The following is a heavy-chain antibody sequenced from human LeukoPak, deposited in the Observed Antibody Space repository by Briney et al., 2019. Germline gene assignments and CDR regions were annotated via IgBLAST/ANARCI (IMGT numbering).Heavy chain of an antibody. Sequence: GGFLRLSCAASGFTFSSYAMSWVRQAPGKGLEWVSAISGSGGSTYYADSVKGRFTISRDNSKNTLYLQMNSLRAEDTAVYYCAKGQDYSSSWSNWFDPWGQGTLVTVSS. V-gene: IGHV3-23*01. J-gene: IGHJ5*02. CDR2: ISGSGGST. CDR3: AKGQDYSSSWSNWFDP. CDR1: GFTFSSYA. D-gene: IGHD6-13*01.